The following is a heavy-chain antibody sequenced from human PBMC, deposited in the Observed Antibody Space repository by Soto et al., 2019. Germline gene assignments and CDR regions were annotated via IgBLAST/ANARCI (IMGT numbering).Heavy chain of an antibody. CDR3: AKDRRSFGDLCLED. CDR2: ISHDGSNK. J-gene: IGHJ4*02. V-gene: IGHV3-30*18. CDR1: GFNFSDFG. D-gene: IGHD3-10*01. Sequence: QVQLVESGGGVVQPAKSLRLACTGSGFNFSDFGMHWVRQAPGRGLEWVALISHDGSNKYYGDSVKGRFIISRDNSKKTLYLQMNSLRREDTAVYFCAKDRRSFGDLCLEDWGQGTVVTVSS.